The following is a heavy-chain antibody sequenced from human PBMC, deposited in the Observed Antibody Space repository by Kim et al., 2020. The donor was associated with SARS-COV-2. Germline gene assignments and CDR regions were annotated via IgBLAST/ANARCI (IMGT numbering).Heavy chain of an antibody. V-gene: IGHV3-53*01. D-gene: IGHD4-17*01. CDR2: IYSGGST. J-gene: IGHJ4*02. CDR3: ARAPYGDYVNYFDY. Sequence: GGSLRLSCAASGFTVSSNYMSWVRQAPGKGLKWVSVIYSGGSTYYADSVKGQFTISRDNSKNTLYLQINSLRDEATAVYYCARAPYGDYVNYFDYWGQGALVTVSS. CDR1: GFTVSSNY.